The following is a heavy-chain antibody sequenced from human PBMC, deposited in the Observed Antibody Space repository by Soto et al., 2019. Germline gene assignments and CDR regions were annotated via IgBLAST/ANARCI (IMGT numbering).Heavy chain of an antibody. CDR3: AKVTKRAAAGRYEYYKYGMDV. V-gene: IGHV3-23*01. CDR2: ISGSGGSS. J-gene: IGHJ6*02. CDR1: GFAFSTYA. D-gene: IGHD6-13*01. Sequence: PGGSLRLSCAASGFAFSTYAMTWVRQAPGKGLEWVSVISGSGGSSYYADSVKGRFTIPRDNAKNTLFLQMNGLRAEDTAVYYCAKVTKRAAAGRYEYYKYGMDVWGQGTTVTVSS.